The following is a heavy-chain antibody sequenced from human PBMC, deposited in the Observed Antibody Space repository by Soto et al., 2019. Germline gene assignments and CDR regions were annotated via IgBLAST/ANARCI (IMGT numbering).Heavy chain of an antibody. D-gene: IGHD1-26*01. CDR3: ARMSLTVGGYLNWFDP. J-gene: IGHJ5*02. CDR1: GGSISCSSCY. V-gene: IGHV4-39*01. Sequence: SETLSLTCTVSGGSISCSSCYWGWIRQPPAKGLEWLGTIYYSGSTYYNPSLKSRVTISVDTSKNQLSLKLSSVTAADTAVYYCARMSLTVGGYLNWFDPWGQGTLVTVSS. CDR2: IYYSGST.